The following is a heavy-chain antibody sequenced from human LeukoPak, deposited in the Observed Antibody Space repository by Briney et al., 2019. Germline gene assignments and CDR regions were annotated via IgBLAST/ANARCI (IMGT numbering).Heavy chain of an antibody. D-gene: IGHD3-9*01. V-gene: IGHV3-21*01. CDR3: ARDGHGDGFLTGYSYFGMDV. Sequence: GFLRLFCAASGFSLSRYSMDWVRQAPGEGLGWVSSITISSNFIYYADSVKGRFTISRDNAKSSLFLQMNSLRAEDTAVYFCARDGHGDGFLTGYSYFGMDVWGQGTTVTVSS. J-gene: IGHJ6*02. CDR1: GFSLSRYS. CDR2: ITISSNFI.